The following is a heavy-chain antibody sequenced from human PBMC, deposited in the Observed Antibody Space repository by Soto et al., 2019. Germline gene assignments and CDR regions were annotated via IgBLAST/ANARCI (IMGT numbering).Heavy chain of an antibody. V-gene: IGHV4-59*01. CDR1: GGSISSYY. CDR2: IYYSGST. CDR3: ARRYGTSMAV. D-gene: IGHD5-18*01. J-gene: IGHJ6*02. Sequence: QVQLQESGPGLVKPSETLSLTCTVSGGSISSYYWSWIRQPPGKGLQWIGYIYYSGSTNYNPSLKSRLTISVDTSNNQYSLKLSSVTAADTAVYYCARRYGTSMAVWGQGTTVTVSS.